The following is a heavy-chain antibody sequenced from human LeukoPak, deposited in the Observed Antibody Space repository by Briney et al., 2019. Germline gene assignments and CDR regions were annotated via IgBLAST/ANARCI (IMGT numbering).Heavy chain of an antibody. Sequence: GGSLRLSCAASGFSFSTYWMHWVRQGPGKGLVWVSGINSDGSSATYADSVKGRFTISRDNAKNTLYLQMNSLRAEDTAVYYCARGAYDLDCWGQGTLVTVSS. CDR3: ARGAYDLDC. CDR2: INSDGSSA. J-gene: IGHJ4*02. D-gene: IGHD3-22*01. V-gene: IGHV3-74*01. CDR1: GFSFSTYW.